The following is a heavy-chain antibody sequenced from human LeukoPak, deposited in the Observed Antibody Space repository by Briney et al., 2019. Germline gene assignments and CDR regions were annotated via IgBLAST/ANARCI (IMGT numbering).Heavy chain of an antibody. V-gene: IGHV4-59*01. CDR3: ARDTRNDYGDYQLDY. CDR2: IYYSGST. D-gene: IGHD4-17*01. Sequence: SETLSLTCTVSGGSISSYYWSWIRQPPGKGLEWIGYIYYSGSTNYNPSLKSRVTISVDTSKNQFSLKLSSVTAADAAVYYCARDTRNDYGDYQLDYWGQGTLVTVSS. CDR1: GGSISSYY. J-gene: IGHJ4*02.